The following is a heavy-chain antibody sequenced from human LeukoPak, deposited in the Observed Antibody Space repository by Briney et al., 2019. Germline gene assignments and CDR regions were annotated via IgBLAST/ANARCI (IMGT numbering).Heavy chain of an antibody. Sequence: PSETLSLTCTVSGGSISSYYWSWIQQPAGKGLEWIGRIYTSGSTSYNSSLKSRVTMSVDTSKNQFSLKLNSVTAADTAVYYCARRSPVVAAGDAFDIWGQGTMVTVSS. CDR3: ARRSPVVAAGDAFDI. CDR2: IYTSGST. CDR1: GGSISSYY. V-gene: IGHV4-4*07. J-gene: IGHJ3*02. D-gene: IGHD2-15*01.